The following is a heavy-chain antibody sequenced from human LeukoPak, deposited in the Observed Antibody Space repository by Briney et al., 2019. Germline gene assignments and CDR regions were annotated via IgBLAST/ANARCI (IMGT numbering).Heavy chain of an antibody. CDR2: ISIGGTTI. CDR1: GFTFSDYY. J-gene: IGHJ4*02. D-gene: IGHD5-18*01. CDR3: ARPGLRGYTYGIDF. V-gene: IGHV3-11*01. Sequence: GGSLRLSCAASGFTFSDYYMSWIRQAPGKGLEWVSYISIGGTTIYYADSVKGRFTLSRDNAKNSLYLQMNSLRAEDTAVYYCARPGLRGYTYGIDFWGQGTLVTVSS.